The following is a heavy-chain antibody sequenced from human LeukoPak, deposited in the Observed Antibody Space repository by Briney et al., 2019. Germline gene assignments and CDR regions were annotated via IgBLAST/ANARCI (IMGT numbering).Heavy chain of an antibody. Sequence: GGSLRLSCAASGFTFSSYGMHWVRQAPGKGLEWVAVIWFDGIYKFYADSVKGRFTISRDNSKNTVYLQMNSLRAEDTAVYYCARDPFYYGSGSSEPLDAFDIWGQGTMVTVSS. CDR2: IWFDGIYK. CDR3: ARDPFYYGSGSSEPLDAFDI. CDR1: GFTFSSYG. J-gene: IGHJ3*02. V-gene: IGHV3-33*01. D-gene: IGHD3-10*01.